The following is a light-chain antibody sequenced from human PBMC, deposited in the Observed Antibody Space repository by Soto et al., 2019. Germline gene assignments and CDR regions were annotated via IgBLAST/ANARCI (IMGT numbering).Light chain of an antibody. J-gene: IGLJ2*01. CDR2: DVS. CDR3: SSYTNSSNVV. Sequence: QSALTQPASVSGSPGQSITISCTGTSSDVGGYNYVSWYQQHPGKAPKLMIYDVSNRPSGVSNRFSGAKSGNTASLTISGVQAEDEADYYCSSYTNSSNVVFGGGTKLTVL. CDR1: SSDVGGYNY. V-gene: IGLV2-14*01.